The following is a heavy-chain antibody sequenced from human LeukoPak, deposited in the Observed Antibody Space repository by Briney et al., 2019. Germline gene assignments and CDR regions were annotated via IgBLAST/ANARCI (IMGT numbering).Heavy chain of an antibody. J-gene: IGHJ4*02. V-gene: IGHV4-39*01. Sequence: PSETLSLTCTVSGASISSSRYSWGWIRQPPGKGLEWIGSIYYSGSTYYNPSPKSRVTMSVDTSKNQFSLKLSSVTAADTAVYYCAGIPAVADGTGFDYWGQGTLVTVSS. CDR1: GASISSSRYS. CDR3: AGIPAVADGTGFDY. D-gene: IGHD6-19*01. CDR2: IYYSGST.